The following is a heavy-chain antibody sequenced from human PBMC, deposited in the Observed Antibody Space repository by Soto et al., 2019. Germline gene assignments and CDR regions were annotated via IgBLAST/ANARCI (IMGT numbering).Heavy chain of an antibody. D-gene: IGHD4-4*01. CDR2: ISWNSGSI. CDR3: AKDTVVSSNYRGDAFDI. Sequence: SLRLSCAASGFTFDDYAMHWVRQAPGKGLEWVSGISWNSGSIGYADSVKGRFTISRDNAKNSLYLQMNSLRAEDTALYYCAKDTVVSSNYRGDAFDIWGQGTMVTVSS. CDR1: GFTFDDYA. J-gene: IGHJ3*02. V-gene: IGHV3-9*01.